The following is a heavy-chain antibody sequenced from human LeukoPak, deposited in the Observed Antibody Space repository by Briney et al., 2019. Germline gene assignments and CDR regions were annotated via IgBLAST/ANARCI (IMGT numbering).Heavy chain of an antibody. CDR2: ISGSGGST. J-gene: IGHJ4*02. Sequence: GGSLRLSCAASGFTFSIYGMHWVRQAPGKGLECVSAISGSGGSTYYADSVKGQFPISRDNSKNTLYLQMNSLRAEDTAVYYCAKDAPVNIVVVPAANSWGQGTLVTVSS. V-gene: IGHV3-23*01. CDR1: GFTFSIYG. CDR3: AKDAPVNIVVVPAANS. D-gene: IGHD2-2*01.